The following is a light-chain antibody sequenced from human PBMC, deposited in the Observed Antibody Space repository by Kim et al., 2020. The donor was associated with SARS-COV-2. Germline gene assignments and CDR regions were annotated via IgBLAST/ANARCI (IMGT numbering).Light chain of an antibody. CDR1: ALPKQY. Sequence: SYELTQPPSVSVSPGQTARITCSGDALPKQYAYWYQQKPGQAPVLLIYKDSERASGIPERFSGSSSGTTVTLTISGVQAEDEADYFCQSVDSSGTYYVFGAGTKVTVL. J-gene: IGLJ1*01. CDR3: QSVDSSGTYYV. V-gene: IGLV3-25*03. CDR2: KDS.